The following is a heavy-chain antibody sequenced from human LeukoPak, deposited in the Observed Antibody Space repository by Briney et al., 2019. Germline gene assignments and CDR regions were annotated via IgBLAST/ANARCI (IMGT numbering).Heavy chain of an antibody. V-gene: IGHV1-46*01. J-gene: IGHJ4*02. CDR1: GYTFTSYY. D-gene: IGHD3-22*01. CDR2: IFPSGGGT. Sequence: ASVKDSCKASGYTFTSYYMHWVRPAPGHGLVWMGIIFPSGGGTSYAQKFQGRVTMTRDTSTSTVYMELSSLTSEDTAVYYCARAYSGYSIDFWGQGTLVTVSS. CDR3: ARAYSGYSIDF.